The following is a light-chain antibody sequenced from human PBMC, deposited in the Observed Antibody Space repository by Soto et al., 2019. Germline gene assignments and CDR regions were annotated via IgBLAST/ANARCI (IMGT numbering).Light chain of an antibody. CDR3: QQRSNR. CDR2: DAS. V-gene: IGKV3-11*01. Sequence: EIVLTQPPATLSLSPGERATLSCRASQSVSNYLAWYQQKPGQAPRLLIYDASNRATGIPARFTGSGSGTDFTLTISSLEPEDFAVYYCQQRSNRFGPGTKVDIK. CDR1: QSVSNY. J-gene: IGKJ3*01.